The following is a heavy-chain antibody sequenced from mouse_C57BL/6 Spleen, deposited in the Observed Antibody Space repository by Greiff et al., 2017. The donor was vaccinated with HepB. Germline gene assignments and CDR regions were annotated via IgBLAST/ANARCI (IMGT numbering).Heavy chain of an antibody. J-gene: IGHJ3*01. CDR1: GFTFSDYG. V-gene: IGHV5-17*01. CDR2: ISSGSSTI. CDR3: ARDPYYYGSTSWFAY. Sequence: VQLVESGGGLVKPGGSLKLSCAASGFTFSDYGMHWVRQAPEKGLEWVAYISSGSSTIYYADTVKGRFTISRDNAKNTLFLQMTSLRSEDTAMYYCARDPYYYGSTSWFAYWGQGTLVTVSA. D-gene: IGHD1-1*01.